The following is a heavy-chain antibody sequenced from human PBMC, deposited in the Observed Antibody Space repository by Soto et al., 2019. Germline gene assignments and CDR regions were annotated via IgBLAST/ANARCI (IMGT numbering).Heavy chain of an antibody. CDR1: GFTFSSYA. D-gene: IGHD3-16*01. CDR2: ISYDGSNK. J-gene: IGHJ4*02. Sequence: GGSLRLSCAASGFTFSSYAMHWVRQAPGKGLEWVAVISYDGSNKYYADSVKGRFTISRDNSKNTLYLQMNSLRAEDTAVYYCARDFETFGPLTANYFDYWGQGTLVTVSS. V-gene: IGHV3-30*04. CDR3: ARDFETFGPLTANYFDY.